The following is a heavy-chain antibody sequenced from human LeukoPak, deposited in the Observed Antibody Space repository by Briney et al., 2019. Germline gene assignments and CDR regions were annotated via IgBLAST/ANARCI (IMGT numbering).Heavy chain of an antibody. CDR2: ISSSSSYI. D-gene: IGHD3-10*01. CDR1: GFTFSSYS. V-gene: IGHV3-21*01. Sequence: SGGSLRLSCAASGFTFSSYSMNWVRQAPGKGLEWVSSISSSSSYIYYADSVKGRFTISRDNAKNSLYLQMNSLRAEDTAVYYCARALRGPYGSGSYYIDYWGQGTLVTVSS. J-gene: IGHJ4*02. CDR3: ARALRGPYGSGSYYIDY.